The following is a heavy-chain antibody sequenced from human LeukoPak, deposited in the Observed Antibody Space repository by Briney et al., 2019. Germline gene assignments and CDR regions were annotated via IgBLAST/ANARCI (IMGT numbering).Heavy chain of an antibody. Sequence: SETLSLTCTVSGGSISSYYWSWIRQPPGKGLEWIGYIYYSGSTNYNPSLKSRVTISVDTSKNQFSLKLSSVTAADTAVYYCAIQANYYDSSGYQILDDYWGQGTLVTVSS. D-gene: IGHD3-22*01. V-gene: IGHV4-59*01. J-gene: IGHJ4*02. CDR2: IYYSGST. CDR3: AIQANYYDSSGYQILDDY. CDR1: GGSISSYY.